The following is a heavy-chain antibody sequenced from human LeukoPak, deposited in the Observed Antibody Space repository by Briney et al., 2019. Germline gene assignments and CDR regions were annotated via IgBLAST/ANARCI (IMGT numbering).Heavy chain of an antibody. D-gene: IGHD1-26*01. CDR1: GYTFTTYG. CDR3: ARDSRWEPPPNDAFDI. V-gene: IGHV1-2*02. CDR2: INSNSGGT. Sequence: GASVKVSCKASGYTFTTYGISWVRQAPGQGLEWMGWINSNSGGTNYAQKFQGRVTMTRDMSISTAYMELSRLRSDDTAVYYCARDSRWEPPPNDAFDIWGQGTMVTVSS. J-gene: IGHJ3*02.